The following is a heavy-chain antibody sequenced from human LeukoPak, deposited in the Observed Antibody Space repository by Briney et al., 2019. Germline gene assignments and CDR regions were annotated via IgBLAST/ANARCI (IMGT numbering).Heavy chain of an antibody. D-gene: IGHD2/OR15-2a*01. CDR1: GFTFSSYS. CDR2: IWFDGGKI. V-gene: IGHV3-33*08. Sequence: GGSLTLSCAASGFTFSSYSMNWVRQAPGKGLEWVAVIWFDGGKIYYADSVKGRFTISRDNSKNTVYLQMNSLRVEDTAVYHCARDFTNIRGGGYFDNWGQGTLVTVSS. J-gene: IGHJ4*02. CDR3: ARDFTNIRGGGYFDN.